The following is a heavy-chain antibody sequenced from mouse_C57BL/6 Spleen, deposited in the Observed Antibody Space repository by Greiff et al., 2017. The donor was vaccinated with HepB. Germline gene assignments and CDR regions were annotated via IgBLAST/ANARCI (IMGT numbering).Heavy chain of an antibody. J-gene: IGHJ2*01. V-gene: IGHV1-80*01. CDR3: AIPDGYYRYFDY. CDR1: GYAFSSYW. D-gene: IGHD2-3*01. CDR2: IYPGDGDT. Sequence: VQLQQSGAELVKPGASVKISCKASGYAFSSYWMNWVKQRPGKGLEWIGQIYPGDGDTNYNGKFKGKATLTADKSSSTAYMQLSSLTSEDSAVYFCAIPDGYYRYFDYWGQGTTLTVSS.